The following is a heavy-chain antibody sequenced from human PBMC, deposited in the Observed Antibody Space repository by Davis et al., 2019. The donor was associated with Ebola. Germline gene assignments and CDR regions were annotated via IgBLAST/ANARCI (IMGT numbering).Heavy chain of an antibody. CDR3: AREEADNSQFYYHGMDV. CDR2: VSYDGSKK. Sequence: PGGSLRLSCAASGFTFSSYAMHWVRQAPGKGLEWVAIVSYDGSKKFHADSVKGRFTISRDYSKNTLYLQMNSLRAEDTAVYYCAREEADNSQFYYHGMDVWGKGTTVTVSP. J-gene: IGHJ6*04. D-gene: IGHD4-11*01. CDR1: GFTFSSYA. V-gene: IGHV3-30-3*01.